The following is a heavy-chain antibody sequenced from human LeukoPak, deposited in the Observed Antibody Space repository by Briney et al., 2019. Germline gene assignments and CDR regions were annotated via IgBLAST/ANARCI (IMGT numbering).Heavy chain of an antibody. D-gene: IGHD5-24*01. Sequence: PSETLSLTCTVSGGPISSSFWSWIRQPPGKGLEWIGYIFYSGNTDYNPSLKSRVTISVDTSRNQFSLKLDSVTAADTAVYYCARVFRRDGYFDYWGQGTLVTVSS. J-gene: IGHJ4*02. V-gene: IGHV4-59*01. CDR2: IFYSGNT. CDR1: GGPISSSF. CDR3: ARVFRRDGYFDY.